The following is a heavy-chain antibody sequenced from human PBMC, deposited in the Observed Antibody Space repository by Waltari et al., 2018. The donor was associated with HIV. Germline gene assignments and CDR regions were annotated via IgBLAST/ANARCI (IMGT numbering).Heavy chain of an antibody. J-gene: IGHJ6*02. CDR2: ISFDESGK. V-gene: IGHV3-30-3*01. Sequence: QVQLVESGGGGVQPRRPLRLFCVLAGFTFLSSSFPCVSQAPGKGLELVAFISFDESGKFYEESVKGRFTISRDDSPNKVYLKMKRMRGEEEAVDYCARERQKDIVEVARYGGDVWGPGTTV. D-gene: IGHD2-2*01. CDR1: GFTFLSSS. CDR3: ARERQKDIVEVARYGGDV.